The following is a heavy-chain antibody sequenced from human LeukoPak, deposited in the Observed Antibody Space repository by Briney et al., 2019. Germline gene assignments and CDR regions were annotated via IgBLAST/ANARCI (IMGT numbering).Heavy chain of an antibody. V-gene: IGHV3-23*01. CDR2: ISGSGGST. J-gene: IGHJ4*02. CDR1: GFTFSSYA. CDR3: ARDPAAGREYYFDY. Sequence: GGSLRLSCAASGFTFSSYAMSWVRQAPGKGLEWVSAISGSGGSTYYADSVKGRFTISRDNSKNSLYLQMNSLRAEDTAVYYCARDPAAGREYYFDYWGQGTLVTVSS. D-gene: IGHD6-13*01.